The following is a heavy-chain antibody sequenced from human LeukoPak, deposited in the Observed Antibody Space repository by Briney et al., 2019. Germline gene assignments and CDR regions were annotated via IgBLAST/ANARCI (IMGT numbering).Heavy chain of an antibody. D-gene: IGHD6-19*01. CDR3: ARARYSAVAGNFDY. Sequence: GGSLRLSCAASGFTFSSYSMNWVRQAPGKGLEWVSSISSSSSYIYYADSVKGRFTISRDNAKNSLYLQMNSLRAEDTAVYYCARARYSAVAGNFDYWGQGTLVTVSS. CDR1: GFTFSSYS. V-gene: IGHV3-21*01. CDR2: ISSSSSYI. J-gene: IGHJ4*02.